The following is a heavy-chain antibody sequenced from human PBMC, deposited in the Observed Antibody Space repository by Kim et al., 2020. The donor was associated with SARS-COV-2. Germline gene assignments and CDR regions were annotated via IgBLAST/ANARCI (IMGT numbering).Heavy chain of an antibody. CDR1: GFTFSNAW. J-gene: IGHJ4*02. CDR3: TTESALGYDILTGYSPVAPFDY. V-gene: IGHV3-15*01. CDR2: IKSKTDGGTT. Sequence: GGSLRLSCAASGFTFSNAWMSWVRQAPGKGLEWVGRIKSKTDGGTTDYAAPVKGRFTISRDDSKNTLYLQMNSLKTEDTAVYYCTTESALGYDILTGYSPVAPFDYWGQGTLVTVSS. D-gene: IGHD3-9*01.